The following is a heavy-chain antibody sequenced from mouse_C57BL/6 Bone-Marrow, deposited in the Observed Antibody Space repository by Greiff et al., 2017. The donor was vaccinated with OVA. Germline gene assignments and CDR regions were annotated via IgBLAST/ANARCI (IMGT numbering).Heavy chain of an antibody. CDR2: IWRGGST. CDR3: AKNSLYCDYEYWYFDV. CDR1: GFSLTSYG. V-gene: IGHV2-5*01. J-gene: IGHJ1*03. Sequence: QVQLQQSGPGLVQPSQSLSITCTVSGFSLTSYGVHWVRQSPGKGLEWLGVIWRGGSTDYNAAFMSRLSITKDNSKSQVFFKMNSLQADDTAIYYCAKNSLYCDYEYWYFDVWGTGTTVTVSS. D-gene: IGHD2-4*01.